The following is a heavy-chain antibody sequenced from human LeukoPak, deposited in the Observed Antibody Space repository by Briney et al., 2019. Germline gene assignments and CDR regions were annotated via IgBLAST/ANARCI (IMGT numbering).Heavy chain of an antibody. CDR1: GFTFSSYS. Sequence: PGGSLRLSCAASGFTFSSYSMNWVRQAPGKGLEWVSSISSSSSYIYYADSVKGRFTISRDNAKNSLYLQMSSLRAEDTAVYYCASSHYYDSSGYWGGQGTLVTVSS. CDR3: ASSHYYDSSGYW. V-gene: IGHV3-21*01. CDR2: ISSSSSYI. D-gene: IGHD3-22*01. J-gene: IGHJ4*02.